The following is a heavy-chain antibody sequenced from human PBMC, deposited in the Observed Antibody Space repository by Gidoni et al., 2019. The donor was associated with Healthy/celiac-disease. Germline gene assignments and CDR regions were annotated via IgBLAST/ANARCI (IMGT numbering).Heavy chain of an antibody. CDR2: INHSGST. V-gene: IGHV4-34*01. CDR3: AREVVSGRKYYYDSSGYLDY. J-gene: IGHJ4*02. D-gene: IGHD3-22*01. CDR1: GGSFSGYY. Sequence: QVQLQQWGAGLLKPSETLSLTCAVYGGSFSGYYWSWIRQPPGKGLEWIGEINHSGSTNYNPSLKSRVTISVDTSKNQFSLKLSSVTAADTAVYYCAREVVSGRKYYYDSSGYLDYWGQGTLVTVSS.